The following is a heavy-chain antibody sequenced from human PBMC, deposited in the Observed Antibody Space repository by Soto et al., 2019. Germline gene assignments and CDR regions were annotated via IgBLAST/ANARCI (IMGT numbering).Heavy chain of an antibody. V-gene: IGHV3-48*03. Sequence: EVQLVESGEGLVQPGGSLRLSCAASGFTFSSYEMNWVRQAPGKGLEWVSYISSSGSTIYYADSVKGRFTISRDNDKNSRYLQMNSLRAEDMAVYYCAGSITMIVVGTPVWGQGTLVTVSS. J-gene: IGHJ4*02. D-gene: IGHD3-22*01. CDR3: AGSITMIVVGTPV. CDR2: ISSSGSTI. CDR1: GFTFSSYE.